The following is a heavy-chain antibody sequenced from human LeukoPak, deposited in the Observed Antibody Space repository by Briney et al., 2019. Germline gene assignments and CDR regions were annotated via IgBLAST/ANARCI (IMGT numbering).Heavy chain of an antibody. CDR1: GGSISSNNW. CDR3: ARDRGGYTYSHDY. J-gene: IGHJ4*02. D-gene: IGHD5-18*01. CDR2: IYHDGST. V-gene: IGHV4-4*02. Sequence: SETLSLTCAASGGSISSNNWWIWVRQSPEKGLEWIGEIYHDGSTNYNPSLKSRVTISMDKSKNQLSLKLNFVTAADTAVYYCARDRGGYTYSHDYWGQGTLVTVSS.